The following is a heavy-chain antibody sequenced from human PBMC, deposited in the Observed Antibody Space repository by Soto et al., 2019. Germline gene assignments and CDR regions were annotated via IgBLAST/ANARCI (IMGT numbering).Heavy chain of an antibody. J-gene: IGHJ4*02. CDR1: GYSFTSTY. V-gene: IGHV1-46*01. CDR3: ALKVVTYYDN. Sequence: QVQLVQSGAEVKKPGASVRISCRASGYSFTSTYVHWVRQAPGQGPEWMGIINPAGGTTYYAQKFQGRLTVTSDTSTDTLFMDPNDLTSEDTAVYFCALKVVTYYDNWGQGTLLTVSS. CDR2: INPAGGTT. D-gene: IGHD2-21*02.